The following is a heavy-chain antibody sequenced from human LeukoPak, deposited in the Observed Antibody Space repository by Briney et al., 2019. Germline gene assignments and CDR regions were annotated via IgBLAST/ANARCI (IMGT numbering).Heavy chain of an antibody. CDR1: GGSISSGGYY. CDR2: IYYSGST. J-gene: IGHJ4*02. V-gene: IGHV4-31*03. Sequence: SQTLPLTCTVSGGSISSGGYYWRWIRQHPGKGLEWIGYIYYSGSTYYNPSLKSRVTISVDTSKNQFSLKLSSVTAADTAVYYCARLYYYGSGSYYYYFDYWGQGALVTVSS. D-gene: IGHD3-10*01. CDR3: ARLYYYGSGSYYYYFDY.